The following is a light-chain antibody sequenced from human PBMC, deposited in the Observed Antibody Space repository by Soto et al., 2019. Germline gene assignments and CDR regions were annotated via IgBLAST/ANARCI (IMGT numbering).Light chain of an antibody. V-gene: IGKV3-15*01. Sequence: EIVMTQSPATLSVSPGERATLSCRASQSVSSNLAWYQQKPGQAPRLLIYGASTRATGIPARFSGSGSGTEFTLTISSLQSEDFPVYYCQQYNNWSSLTFGGGTKVEIK. J-gene: IGKJ4*01. CDR2: GAS. CDR3: QQYNNWSSLT. CDR1: QSVSSN.